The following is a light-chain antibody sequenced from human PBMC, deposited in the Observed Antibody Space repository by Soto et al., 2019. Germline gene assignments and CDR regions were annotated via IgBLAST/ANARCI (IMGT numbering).Light chain of an antibody. V-gene: IGKV1-27*01. Sequence: DVQMTQSPSSLSASVGDTVTITCRASQGISNYVAWYQQKPGEAPKILIYAASTLQSGVPSRFSGSGSGTEFTLTITSLQAEDIATYCCQKCHSAPLSFGGGTKVEIK. CDR1: QGISNY. J-gene: IGKJ4*01. CDR2: AAS. CDR3: QKCHSAPLS.